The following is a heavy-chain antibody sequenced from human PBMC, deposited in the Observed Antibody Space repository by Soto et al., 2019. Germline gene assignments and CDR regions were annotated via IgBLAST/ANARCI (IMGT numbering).Heavy chain of an antibody. J-gene: IGHJ6*02. CDR3: ARAKEDYYGMDV. CDR1: GFTFGTYA. V-gene: IGHV3-23*01. CDR2: ITGSGDST. Sequence: EVQLLESGGGLVQPGGSLRLSCAASGFTFGTYAMNWVRQAPGKGLEWVSSITGSGDSTYYADSVKGRFTISRDNSKNTLYLQMNSLRAEDTAVYYCARAKEDYYGMDVWGQGTTVTVSS.